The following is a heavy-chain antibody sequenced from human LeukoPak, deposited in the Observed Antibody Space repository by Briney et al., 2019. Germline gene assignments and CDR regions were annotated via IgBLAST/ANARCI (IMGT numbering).Heavy chain of an antibody. J-gene: IGHJ2*01. D-gene: IGHD5-12*01. CDR1: GFTFSSYW. CDR3: ARGVATIPGWYFDL. Sequence: GGSLRLSRAASGFTFSSYWMSWVRQAPGKGLEWVANIKQDGSEKYYVDSVKGRFTISRYNAKNSLYLQMNSLRAEDTAVYYCARGVATIPGWYFDLWGRGTLVTVSS. V-gene: IGHV3-7*01. CDR2: IKQDGSEK.